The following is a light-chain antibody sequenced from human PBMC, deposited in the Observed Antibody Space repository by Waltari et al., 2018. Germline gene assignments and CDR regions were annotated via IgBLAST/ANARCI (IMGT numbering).Light chain of an antibody. CDR3: QNHERLPAV. J-gene: IGKJ1*01. Sequence: SCRASQSVGRYLDWYQQKPGQAPRLLIYGAFSRASGIPDRFSGSGSGTDFSLTISRLEPEDFAVYYCQNHERLPAVFGQGTKVEIK. V-gene: IGKV3-20*01. CDR2: GAF. CDR1: QSVGRY.